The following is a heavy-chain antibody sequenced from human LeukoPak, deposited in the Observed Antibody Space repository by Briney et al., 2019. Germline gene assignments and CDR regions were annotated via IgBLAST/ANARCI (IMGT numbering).Heavy chain of an antibody. CDR1: GFAFSSYW. Sequence: QPGGSLRLSCALSGFAFSSYWMQWVRRAPGKGWRWFSRIISDGSTTNYADSVKGRFTISIDNAETTLYLQMNSLRVEDTAVYYCARDRVPYCSGVSCSVDVWGQGTTVTVSS. V-gene: IGHV3-74*01. D-gene: IGHD2-15*01. CDR2: IISDGSTT. CDR3: ARDRVPYCSGVSCSVDV. J-gene: IGHJ6*02.